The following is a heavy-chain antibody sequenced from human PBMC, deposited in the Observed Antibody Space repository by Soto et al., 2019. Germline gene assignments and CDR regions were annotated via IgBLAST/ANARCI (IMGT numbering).Heavy chain of an antibody. V-gene: IGHV4-39*07. D-gene: IGHD6-25*01. J-gene: IGHJ4*02. CDR2: IYYSGST. Sequence: SETLSLTCTVSGGSISSSSYYWGWIRQPPGKGLEWIGSIYYSGSTYYNPSLKSRVTISVDTSKNQFSLKLSSVTAADTAVYSCARDFRESGVVFDYWGQGTLVTVSS. CDR3: ARDFRESGVVFDY. CDR1: GGSISSSSYY.